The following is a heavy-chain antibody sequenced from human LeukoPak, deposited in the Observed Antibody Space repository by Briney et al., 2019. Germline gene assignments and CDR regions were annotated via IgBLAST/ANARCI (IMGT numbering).Heavy chain of an antibody. V-gene: IGHV1-2*02. J-gene: IGHJ4*02. CDR2: INPNSGGT. CDR3: ARETTVTTGYFDY. D-gene: IGHD4-17*01. Sequence: ASVKVSCKASGYTFTDYYMHWVRQAPGQGLEWMGWINPNSGGTNYAQKFQGRVTMTRDTSISTAYMELSRLTSDDTAVYYCARETTVTTGYFDYWGQGTLVTVSS. CDR1: GYTFTDYY.